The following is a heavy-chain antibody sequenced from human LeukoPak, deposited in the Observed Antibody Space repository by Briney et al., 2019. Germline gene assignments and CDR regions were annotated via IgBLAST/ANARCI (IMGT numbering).Heavy chain of an antibody. J-gene: IGHJ4*02. Sequence: GGSLRLSCAASGFTFSAFAMIWVRQAPGKGLEWVSTITDDGYNTYSADSVKGRITFSRDNSKNTLSLQLRSLRAEDTAVYYCAKDLSYTSGASDHWGQGTLVTVSS. CDR1: GFTFSAFA. CDR3: AKDLSYTSGASDH. CDR2: ITDDGYNT. D-gene: IGHD6-19*01. V-gene: IGHV3-23*01.